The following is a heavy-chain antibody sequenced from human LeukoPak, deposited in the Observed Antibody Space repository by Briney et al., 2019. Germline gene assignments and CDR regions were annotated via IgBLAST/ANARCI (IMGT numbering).Heavy chain of an antibody. J-gene: IGHJ4*02. V-gene: IGHV4-34*01. CDR2: INHSGST. CDR1: GGSFSGYY. Sequence: SETLSLTCAVYGGSFSGYYWSWIRQPPGKGLEWIGEINHSGSTNYNPSLKSRVTISVDTSKNQFSLKLSSVTAADTAVYYCARVSRYYGSGSFYDYWGQGTLVTVSS. D-gene: IGHD3-10*01. CDR3: ARVSRYYGSGSFYDY.